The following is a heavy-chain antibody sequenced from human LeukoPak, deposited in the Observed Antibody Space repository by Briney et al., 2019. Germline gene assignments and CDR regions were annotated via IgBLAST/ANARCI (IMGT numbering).Heavy chain of an antibody. V-gene: IGHV3-7*01. CDR3: ARDQDYGGNSGTY. CDR2: IKQDGSEK. D-gene: IGHD4-23*01. CDR1: GFTFSSFW. Sequence: PGGSLRLSCSASGFTFSSFWMSWVRQAPGKGLEWVANIKQDGSEKYYVDSVKGRFTISRDNAKNSLYLQMNSLRAEDTAVYYCARDQDYGGNSGTYWGQGTLVTVSS. J-gene: IGHJ4*02.